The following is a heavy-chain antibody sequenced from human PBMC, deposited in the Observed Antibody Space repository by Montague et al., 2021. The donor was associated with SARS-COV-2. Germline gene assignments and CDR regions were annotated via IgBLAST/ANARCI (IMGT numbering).Heavy chain of an antibody. Sequence: SLRLSCAASGFSFSTYSMNWVRQAPGKGLEWVSSISSSSSYIYYADSVKGRFTISRDNAKNSLYLQMNSLRAEDTAVYYCGRVIPSSYGIVDYWGQGTLVTVSS. CDR2: ISSSSSYI. CDR3: GRVIPSSYGIVDY. CDR1: GFSFSTYS. D-gene: IGHD1-26*01. V-gene: IGHV3-21*01. J-gene: IGHJ4*02.